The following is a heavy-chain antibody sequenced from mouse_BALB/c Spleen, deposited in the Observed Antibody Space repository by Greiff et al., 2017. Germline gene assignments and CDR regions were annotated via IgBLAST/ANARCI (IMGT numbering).Heavy chain of an antibody. D-gene: IGHD1-1*01. V-gene: IGHV1-54*01. CDR3: ARPYYYGSSYAMDY. CDR1: GYAFTNYL. CDR2: INPGSGGT. Sequence: VMLVESGAELVRPGTSVKVSCKASGYAFTNYLIEWVKQRPGQGLEWIGVINPGSGGTNYNEKFKGKATLTADKSSSTAYMQLSSLTSDDSAVYFCARPYYYGSSYAMDYWGQGTSVTVSS. J-gene: IGHJ4*01.